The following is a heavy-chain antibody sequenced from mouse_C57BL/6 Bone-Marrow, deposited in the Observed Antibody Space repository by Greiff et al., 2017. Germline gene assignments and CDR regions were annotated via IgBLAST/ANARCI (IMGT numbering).Heavy chain of an antibody. J-gene: IGHJ3*01. Sequence: QVQLQQSGAELMKPGASVKLSCTATGYTFTGYWIEWVKQRPGHGLEWIGEILPGSGSTNYNEKFKGKATFTADTSSNTAYMQLSSLTTEDSAIYYCARTGYYYGSSYWFAYWGQGTLVTVSA. CDR2: ILPGSGST. D-gene: IGHD1-1*01. CDR1: GYTFTGYW. V-gene: IGHV1-9*01. CDR3: ARTGYYYGSSYWFAY.